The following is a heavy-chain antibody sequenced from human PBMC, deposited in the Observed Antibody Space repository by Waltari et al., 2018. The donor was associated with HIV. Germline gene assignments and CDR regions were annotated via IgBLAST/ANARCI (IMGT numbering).Heavy chain of an antibody. J-gene: IGHJ3*01. CDR2: ISSDGNED. V-gene: IGHV3-7*04. Sequence: VQLVESGGGLVQPGGSLTLSCTASNFIFSHYWMTWVRQAPGKGLEWVADISSDGNEDFYSDSLKGRFVISRDNVKNSLFLQLSHLRVDDTAVYYCARGAVYSSGPYDAFDVWGQGTLVTVSS. CDR1: NFIFSHYW. D-gene: IGHD6-19*01. CDR3: ARGAVYSSGPYDAFDV.